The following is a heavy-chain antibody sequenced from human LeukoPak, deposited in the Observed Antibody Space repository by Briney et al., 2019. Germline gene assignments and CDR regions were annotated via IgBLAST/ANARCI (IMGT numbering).Heavy chain of an antibody. CDR1: GYTFTNYG. J-gene: IGHJ4*02. CDR2: ISAYNGNT. Sequence: RASVKVPCKASGYTFTNYGMSWVRQAPGQGLEWMGWISAYNGNTKYAQKLQGRVTMTTDTSTSTAYMELRSLRSDDTAVYYCARDINYYYDSSGYYDYFDYWGQGTLVTVSS. CDR3: ARDINYYYDSSGYYDYFDY. V-gene: IGHV1-18*01. D-gene: IGHD3-22*01.